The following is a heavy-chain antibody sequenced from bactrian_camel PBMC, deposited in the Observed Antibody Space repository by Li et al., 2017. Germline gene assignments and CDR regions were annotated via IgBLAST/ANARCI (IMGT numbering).Heavy chain of an antibody. V-gene: IGHV3S42*01. J-gene: IGHJ4*01. Sequence: VQLVESGGGSVQAGGSLRLSCAAFGYTFRNYYFFMGWFRQAPGKEREGVAALDSDGGTSYADSVNGRFIISKDNAKNILYLQMNSLKPDDTATYYCAADVSPSCGTWAIAARARGPRSPSP. CDR1: GYTFRNYY. CDR2: LDSDGGT. D-gene: IGHD2*01.